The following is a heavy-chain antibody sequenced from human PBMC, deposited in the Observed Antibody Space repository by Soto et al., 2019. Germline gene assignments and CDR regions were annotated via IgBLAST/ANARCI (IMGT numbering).Heavy chain of an antibody. D-gene: IGHD3-10*01. V-gene: IGHV6-1*01. CDR2: TYYRSKWYN. CDR3: ARELRITMVRGVSLHDAFDI. CDR1: GDSVSSNSAA. Sequence: SQTLSLTCAISGDSVSSNSAAWNWIRQSPSRGLEWLGRTYYRSKWYNDYAVSVKSRITINPDTSKNQFSLQLNSVTPEDTAVYYCARELRITMVRGVSLHDAFDIWGQGTMVTVSS. J-gene: IGHJ3*02.